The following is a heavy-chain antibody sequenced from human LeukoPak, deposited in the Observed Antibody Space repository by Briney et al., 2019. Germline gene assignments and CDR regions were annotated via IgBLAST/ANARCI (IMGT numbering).Heavy chain of an antibody. CDR1: GRSISSGDYY. J-gene: IGHJ3*02. V-gene: IGHV4-30-4*01. CDR2: IYYSGST. D-gene: IGHD2-2*01. CDR3: ARGIVVVPAARGVGAFDI. Sequence: PSQTLSLTCTVSGRSISSGDYYWSWIRQPPGKGLEWIGYIYYSGSTYYNPSLKSRVTISVDTSKNQFSLKLSSVTAADTAVYYCARGIVVVPAARGVGAFDIWGQGTMVTVSS.